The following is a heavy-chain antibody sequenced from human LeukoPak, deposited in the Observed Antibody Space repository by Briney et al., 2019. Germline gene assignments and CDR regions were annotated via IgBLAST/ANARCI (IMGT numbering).Heavy chain of an antibody. D-gene: IGHD4-11*01. J-gene: IGHJ3*02. CDR1: GGTFSSYA. Sequence: SVKVSCKASGGTFSSYAISWVRQAPGQGLEWMGGIIPIFGTANYAQKFQGRVTITADESTSTAYMELSSLRSEDTAVYYCARGQHRVTYSDDAFDIWGQGTMVTVSS. CDR2: IIPIFGTA. CDR3: ARGQHRVTYSDDAFDI. V-gene: IGHV1-69*13.